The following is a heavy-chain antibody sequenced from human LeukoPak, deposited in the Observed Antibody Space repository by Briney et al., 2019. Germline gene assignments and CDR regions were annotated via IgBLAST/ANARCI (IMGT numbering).Heavy chain of an antibody. J-gene: IGHJ6*03. V-gene: IGHV3-23*01. CDR2: ISGGGGST. CDR1: GFTFSSYA. Sequence: GGSLRLSCAASGFTFSSYAMSWVRQAPGKGLEWVSAISGGGGSTYYADSVKGRFTISRDNSKSTLYLQMNSLRAEDTAVYYCAKGGGYYGSGSYSYYYYYMDVWGKGTTVTVSS. CDR3: AKGGGYYGSGSYSYYYYYMDV. D-gene: IGHD3-10*01.